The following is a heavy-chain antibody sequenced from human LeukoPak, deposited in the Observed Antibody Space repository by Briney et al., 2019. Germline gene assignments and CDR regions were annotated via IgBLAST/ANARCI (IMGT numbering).Heavy chain of an antibody. CDR3: ELSSGGYKLDN. D-gene: IGHD6-19*01. J-gene: IGHJ4*02. Sequence: SGTLSLTCAVSGGSISSSNWWSWVRQTPGKGLEWIGEIYHSGTINDNPSLKSRLTISVDKSKNQFSLMLSSVTAADTAVYFCELSSGGYKLDNWGQGTLVTVSS. CDR2: IYHSGTI. CDR1: GGSISSSNW. V-gene: IGHV4-4*02.